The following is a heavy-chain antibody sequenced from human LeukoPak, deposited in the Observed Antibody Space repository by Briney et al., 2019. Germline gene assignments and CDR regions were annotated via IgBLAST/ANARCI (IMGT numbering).Heavy chain of an antibody. CDR3: ARDLGYCSGGSCYTQAYYYYGMDV. D-gene: IGHD2-15*01. CDR2: ISYDGSNK. V-gene: IGHV3-30-3*01. CDR1: GFTFSIYA. Sequence: PGRSLRLSCAASGFTFSIYAMHWVRQASGKGLEWVAVISYDGSNKYYADSVKGRFTISRDNSKNTLYLQMNSLRAEDTAVYYCARDLGYCSGGSCYTQAYYYYGMDVWGQGTTVTVSS. J-gene: IGHJ6*02.